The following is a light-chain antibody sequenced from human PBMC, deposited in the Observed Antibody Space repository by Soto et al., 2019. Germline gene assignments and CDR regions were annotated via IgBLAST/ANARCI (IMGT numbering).Light chain of an antibody. J-gene: IGLJ1*01. V-gene: IGLV2-14*01. CDR1: SSDVGGYNY. CDR3: RSYTSSSTLYV. Sequence: QSVLTQPASVSGSPGQSITISCTGTSSDVGGYNYVSWYQQHPGKAPKLMIYDVSNRPSGVSNRFSGSKAGNTASLTISGLQPEDEADYYCRSYTSSSTLYVSGTGPKATV. CDR2: DVS.